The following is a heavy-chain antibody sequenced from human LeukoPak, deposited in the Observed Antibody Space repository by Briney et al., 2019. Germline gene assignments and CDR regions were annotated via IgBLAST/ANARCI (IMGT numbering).Heavy chain of an antibody. CDR2: ISYDGSNK. J-gene: IGHJ6*02. Sequence: GRSLRLSCAASGFTFSSYAMHWVRQAPGKGLEWVAVISYDGSNKYYADSVKGRFTISRDNSKNTLYLQMNSLRAEDTAVYYCARDSFIRYFDWLSPAHYYYYGMDVWGQGTTVTVSS. CDR3: ARDSFIRYFDWLSPAHYYYYGMDV. V-gene: IGHV3-30*04. D-gene: IGHD3-9*01. CDR1: GFTFSSYA.